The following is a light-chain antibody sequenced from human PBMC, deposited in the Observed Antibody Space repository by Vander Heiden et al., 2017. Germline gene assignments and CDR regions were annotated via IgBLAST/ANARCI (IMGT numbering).Light chain of an antibody. CDR1: QGVRNSY. CDR2: DVS. CDR3: QQYGNSPLT. Sequence: EVVLTQSPGTLPLSSGERTTLSCRASQGVRNSYLACYQHKPGQAPRLLIYDVSKRATGIPDRFSGSGSGTDFTLTISRLEPEDFAVYYCQQYGNSPLTFGGGTKVEIK. V-gene: IGKV3-20*01. J-gene: IGKJ4*01.